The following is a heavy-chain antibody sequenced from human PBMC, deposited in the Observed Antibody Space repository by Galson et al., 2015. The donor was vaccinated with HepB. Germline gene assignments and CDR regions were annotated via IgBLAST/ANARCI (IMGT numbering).Heavy chain of an antibody. CDR3: ARDPRPGTITMIVGYFDY. D-gene: IGHD3-22*01. V-gene: IGHV3-33*01. Sequence: SLRLSCAASGFTFSSYGMHWVRQAPGKGLEWVAVIWYDGSNKYYADSVKGRFTISRDNSKNTLYLQMNSLRAEDTAVYYCARDPRPGTITMIVGYFDYWGQGTLVTVSS. J-gene: IGHJ4*02. CDR2: IWYDGSNK. CDR1: GFTFSSYG.